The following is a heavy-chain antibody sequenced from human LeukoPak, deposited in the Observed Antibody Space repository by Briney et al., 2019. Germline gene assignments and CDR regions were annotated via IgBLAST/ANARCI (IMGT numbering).Heavy chain of an antibody. V-gene: IGHV3-64*04. Sequence: PGGSLRLSCSASGFTFKSYAMHWVRQAPGKGLEYVSSINTNGANTYYADSVKGRFTISRDNSKNTLYLQMNSLRAEDTAVYYCAKDRDYYDSSGYFDYWGQGTLVTVSS. D-gene: IGHD3-22*01. J-gene: IGHJ4*02. CDR1: GFTFKSYA. CDR2: INTNGANT. CDR3: AKDRDYYDSSGYFDY.